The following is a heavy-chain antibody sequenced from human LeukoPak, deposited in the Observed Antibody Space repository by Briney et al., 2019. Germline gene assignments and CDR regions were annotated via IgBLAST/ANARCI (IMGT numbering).Heavy chain of an antibody. D-gene: IGHD5-18*01. CDR1: VFTLSSYW. V-gene: IGHV3-23*01. J-gene: IGHJ4*02. CDR2: INGNGVNT. CDR3: AKAYWDTAMNPSDY. Sequence: GGSLRLSCAASVFTLSSYWLSWVRQAPGKGLEWVATINGNGVNTYYADSVKGRFTISRDNSKNTLYLQMSSLRAEDSAIYHCAKAYWDTAMNPSDYWGQGTLVTVSS.